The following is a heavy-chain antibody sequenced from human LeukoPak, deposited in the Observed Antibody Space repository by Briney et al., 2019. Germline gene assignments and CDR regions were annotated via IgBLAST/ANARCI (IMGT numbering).Heavy chain of an antibody. CDR1: GGSISSYY. Sequence: PSETLSLTCSVSGGSISSYYWSWIRQPPGKGLEWIGYIYDSGSANYNPSLKSRLTIPVDTSKNQFSLKLSSVTAADTAVYYCARGAFSGYGDFGFDYWGQGTLVTASS. CDR2: IYDSGSA. V-gene: IGHV4-59*01. CDR3: ARGAFSGYGDFGFDY. J-gene: IGHJ4*02. D-gene: IGHD4-17*01.